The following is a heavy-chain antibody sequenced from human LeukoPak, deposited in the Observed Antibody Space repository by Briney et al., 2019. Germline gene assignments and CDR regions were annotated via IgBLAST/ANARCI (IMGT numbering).Heavy chain of an antibody. J-gene: IGHJ5*02. V-gene: IGHV1-2*02. CDR1: GYTFTGYY. CDR2: INPNSGGT. Sequence: ASMKVSCKASGYTFTGYYMHWVRQAPGQGLEWMGWINPNSGGTNYAQKFQGRVTMTRDTSISTAYMELSRLRSDDTAVYYCARPRTEGDWFDPWGQGTLVTVSS. D-gene: IGHD3-16*01. CDR3: ARPRTEGDWFDP.